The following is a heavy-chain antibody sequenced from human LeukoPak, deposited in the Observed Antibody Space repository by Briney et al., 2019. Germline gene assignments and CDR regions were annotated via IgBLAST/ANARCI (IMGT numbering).Heavy chain of an antibody. V-gene: IGHV3-48*03. D-gene: IGHD3-10*02. J-gene: IGHJ6*04. CDR1: GFTFTGHS. CDR2: ISSSGSTI. Sequence: GGSLRLSCVASGFTFTGHSMNWVRQAPGKGLEWVSYISSSGSTIYYADSVKGRFTISRDNAKNSLYLQMNSLRAEDTAVYYCAELGITMIGGVWGKGTTVTISS. CDR3: AELGITMIGGV.